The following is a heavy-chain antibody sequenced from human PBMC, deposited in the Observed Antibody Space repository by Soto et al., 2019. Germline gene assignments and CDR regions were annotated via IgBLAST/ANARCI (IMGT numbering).Heavy chain of an antibody. J-gene: IGHJ6*02. CDR1: GLTISNAW. CDR3: TTGSVEGV. D-gene: IGHD2-15*01. V-gene: IGHV3-15*07. Sequence: EVQPVESGGGFTYPGGSLRLSCAASGLTISNAWMNWVRQAPGKGLEWVGRIKTNTEGGTTDYAAAVKGRFTVSRDDSKNTLYLQMNSLKTEDTAVYYCTTGSVEGVWGQGTTVTVSS. CDR2: IKTNTEGGTT.